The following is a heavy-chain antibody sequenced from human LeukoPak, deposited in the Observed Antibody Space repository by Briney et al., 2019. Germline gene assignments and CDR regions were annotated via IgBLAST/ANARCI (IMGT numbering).Heavy chain of an antibody. J-gene: IGHJ4*02. D-gene: IGHD5-12*01. CDR3: ARGIVATISGY. V-gene: IGHV1-46*01. Sequence: ASVNVSCKASVYTFTSYYMHWVRQAPGQGLERMGIINLSGGSTTYAQKFQGRATMTRDTSTSTVYMELSSLRSEDTAVYYCARGIVATISGYWGEGTLVTVSS. CDR2: INLSGGST. CDR1: VYTFTSYY.